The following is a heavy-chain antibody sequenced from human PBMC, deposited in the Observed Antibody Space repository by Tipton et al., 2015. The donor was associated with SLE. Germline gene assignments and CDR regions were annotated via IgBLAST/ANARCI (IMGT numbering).Heavy chain of an antibody. D-gene: IGHD3-16*01. J-gene: IGHJ4*02. V-gene: IGHV4-61*09. Sequence: TLSLTCSVSGVSISSGNYYWRWVRQPAGKGLEWIGHISISGTTNYNPPLKSRVSISVDTSKNQFSLKLTSVTAADTATYYWARGGGGYYDYWGQGTLVTVSS. CDR1: GVSISSGNYY. CDR3: ARGGGGYYDY. CDR2: ISISGTT.